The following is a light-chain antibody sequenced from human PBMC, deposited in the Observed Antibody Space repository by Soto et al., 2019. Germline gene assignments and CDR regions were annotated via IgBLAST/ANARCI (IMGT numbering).Light chain of an antibody. CDR1: KLGDKY. CDR2: QDS. J-gene: IGLJ2*01. CDR3: QAWDRSTAVV. V-gene: IGLV3-1*01. Sequence: SYELTQPPSVSVSPGQTASITCSGEKLGDKYACWYQQKPGQSPVLVIYQDSKRPSGIPERFSGSNSGNTATLTISGTQAMDEADYYCQAWDRSTAVVFGGGTKLTVL.